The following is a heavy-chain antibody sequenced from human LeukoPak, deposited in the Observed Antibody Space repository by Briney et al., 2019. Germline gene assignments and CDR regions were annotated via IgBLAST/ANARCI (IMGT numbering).Heavy chain of an antibody. V-gene: IGHV3-53*01. CDR1: GFTVSSSY. CDR3: AREIVAAGTAFDY. D-gene: IGHD6-13*01. Sequence: PGGSLRISCEASGFTVSSSYMNWVRQAPEKGLEWVSIIYSGGSTYYAESVKGRFTISRDNSKNTLYLRMDNLRAEDTAVYYCAREIVAAGTAFDYWGQGTLVTVSS. J-gene: IGHJ4*02. CDR2: IYSGGST.